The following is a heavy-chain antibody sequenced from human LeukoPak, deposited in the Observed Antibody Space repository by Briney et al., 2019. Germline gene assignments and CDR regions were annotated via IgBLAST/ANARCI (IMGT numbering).Heavy chain of an antibody. V-gene: IGHV1-18*01. J-gene: IGHJ4*02. CDR2: ISAYNGNT. CDR1: GYTFTSYG. CDR3: ARFERWTGTAYLDY. Sequence: ASVKVSCKASGYTFTSYGITWARQAPGQGLEWMGWISAYNGNTNYAQKLQGRVTMTTDASTSTAYMELRSLRSDDTAVYYCARFERWTGTAYLDYWGQGTLVTVSS. D-gene: IGHD3/OR15-3a*01.